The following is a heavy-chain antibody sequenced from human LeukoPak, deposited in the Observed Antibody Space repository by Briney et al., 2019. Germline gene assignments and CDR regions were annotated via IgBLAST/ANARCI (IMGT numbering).Heavy chain of an antibody. Sequence: PGGSLGLSCAASGFTFSSYAMSWVRQAPGKGLEWVSAISGSGGDTYYADSVRGRFTISRDNPKNTLYLQMNSLRAEDTAVYYCAKGSSGANYFFDFWGQGTLVTVSS. CDR3: AKGSSGANYFFDF. CDR1: GFTFSSYA. J-gene: IGHJ4*02. V-gene: IGHV3-23*01. CDR2: ISGSGGDT. D-gene: IGHD3-22*01.